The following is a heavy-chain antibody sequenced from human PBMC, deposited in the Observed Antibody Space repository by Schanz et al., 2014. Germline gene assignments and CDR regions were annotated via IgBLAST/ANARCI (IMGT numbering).Heavy chain of an antibody. J-gene: IGHJ6*02. V-gene: IGHV1-69*04. CDR3: ATIGVNDYWRFGLDL. CDR2: IIPIVDIT. D-gene: IGHD3-16*01. Sequence: QVQLVQSGAEVRKPGSSVRVSCKASGGTFTSYAFSWVRQAPGQGLEWMGRIIPIVDITNYAQKFLGRVTFPADKSSLSPYMELKSLRSASPSFYYCATIGVNDYWRFGLDLWGQGTTVTVSS. CDR1: GGTFTSYA.